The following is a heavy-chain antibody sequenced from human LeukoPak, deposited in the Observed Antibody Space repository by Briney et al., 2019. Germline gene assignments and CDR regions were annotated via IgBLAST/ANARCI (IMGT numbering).Heavy chain of an antibody. CDR1: GGSFRGYD. V-gene: IGHV4-34*01. Sequence: SETLSLTCGVCGGSFRGYDWSWIRHPPGKGLEWIGEINHSGSTNYNPSPKSRVTISVDTSKTQFSLKLSSVTAADPAVYYCARVSGYCSSTSCTNWFDPWGQGTLATVSS. D-gene: IGHD2-2*01. CDR2: INHSGST. CDR3: ARVSGYCSSTSCTNWFDP. J-gene: IGHJ5*02.